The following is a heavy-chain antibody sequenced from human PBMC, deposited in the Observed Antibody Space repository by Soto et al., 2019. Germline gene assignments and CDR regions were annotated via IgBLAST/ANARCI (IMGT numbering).Heavy chain of an antibody. Sequence: SETLSLTCTVSGGSISSYYWSWIRQPPGKGLEWIGYIYYSGSTNYNPSLKSRVTISVDTSKNQFSLKLSSVTAADTAVYYCTREQTSTVVTQRGQGTLVTVSS. V-gene: IGHV4-59*01. CDR3: TREQTSTVVTQ. CDR1: GGSISSYY. D-gene: IGHD4-17*01. CDR2: IYYSGST. J-gene: IGHJ4*02.